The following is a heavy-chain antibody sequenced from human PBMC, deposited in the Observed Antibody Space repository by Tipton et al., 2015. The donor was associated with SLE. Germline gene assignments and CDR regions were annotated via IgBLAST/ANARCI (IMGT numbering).Heavy chain of an antibody. V-gene: IGHV5-51*01. CDR2: IYPGDSGA. CDR3: ARHETLTTPFDF. Sequence: QLVQSGAEVKKSGESLKISCKASGNSFTSYWIGWVRQMPGKGLEWMGIIYPGDSGATYSPSFQGQVTISADKSISTAYLQWSSLKASDTAMYYCARHETLTTPFDFWGQGTLVTVSS. CDR1: GNSFTSYW. D-gene: IGHD4-11*01. J-gene: IGHJ4*02.